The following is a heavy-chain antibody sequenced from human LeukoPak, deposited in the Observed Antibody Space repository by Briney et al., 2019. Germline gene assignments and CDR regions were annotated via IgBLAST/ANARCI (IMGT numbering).Heavy chain of an antibody. CDR3: ARETTMVRGVIY. V-gene: IGHV4-34*01. CDR2: INHSGST. Sequence: SETLSLTCAVYGGSFSGYYWSWIRQPPGKGLEWIGEINHSGSTNYNPSLKSRVTISVDTSKNQFSLKLSSVTAADTAVYYCARETTMVRGVIYWGQGTLVTVSS. J-gene: IGHJ4*02. D-gene: IGHD3-10*01. CDR1: GGSFSGYY.